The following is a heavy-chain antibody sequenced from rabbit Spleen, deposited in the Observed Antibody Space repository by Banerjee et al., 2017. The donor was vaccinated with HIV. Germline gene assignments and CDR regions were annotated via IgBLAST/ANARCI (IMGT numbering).Heavy chain of an antibody. CDR2: IDPIFGIT. CDR3: VREVAGKFNL. CDR1: GFDFSGTG. V-gene: IGHV1S7*01. J-gene: IGHJ4*01. D-gene: IGHD4-1*01. Sequence: QLMESGGGLVQPGGSLKLSCEASGFDFSGTGVSWVRQAPGKGLEWIGCIDPIFGITVYASWVNGRFTISSHNAQNTLYLQLNSLTAADTATYFCVREVAGKFNLWGQGTLVTVS.